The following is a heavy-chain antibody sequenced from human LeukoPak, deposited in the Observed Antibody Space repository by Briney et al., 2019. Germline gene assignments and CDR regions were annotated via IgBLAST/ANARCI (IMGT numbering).Heavy chain of an antibody. CDR2: IWTSGIT. J-gene: IGHJ5*02. Sequence: SETLSLTCTVSGGSISGHYWSWIRQSPGRGLEWIGNIWTSGITKYNPSLNSRVSISIDTSKNQFSLKVSSMTAADTAVYYCARQAQDGSDNYFDPWGQGTLVTVSS. CDR3: ARQAQDGSDNYFDP. V-gene: IGHV4-4*09. CDR1: GGSISGHY. D-gene: IGHD1-14*01.